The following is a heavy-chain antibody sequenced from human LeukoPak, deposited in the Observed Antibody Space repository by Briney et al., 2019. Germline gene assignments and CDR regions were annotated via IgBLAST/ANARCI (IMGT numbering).Heavy chain of an antibody. Sequence: GGSLRLSCAASGFTFSSYWMHWVRQAPGKGLVWVSHINSDGSTTTYADSVKGRFTISRDNAKNTLFLQMNSLRAEDTAVYYCARSVHYYYYMDVWGKGTTVTISS. CDR3: ARSVHYYYYMDV. J-gene: IGHJ6*03. CDR1: GFTFSSYW. V-gene: IGHV3-74*01. CDR2: INSDGSTT.